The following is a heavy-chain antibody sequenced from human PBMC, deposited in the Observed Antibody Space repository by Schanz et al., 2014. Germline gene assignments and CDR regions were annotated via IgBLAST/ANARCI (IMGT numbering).Heavy chain of an antibody. V-gene: IGHV1-69*08. CDR3: ARDRRRYCSTASCLHDNWFDP. Sequence: QVHLVQSGAEVKKPGSSVKVSCKASGGTFSSDTFSWVRQAPGQGLEWMGRIVPIAGITNYAQRFQGRVTIPADKSSDTAYMELSSLRSEDTAVYYCARDRRRYCSTASCLHDNWFDPWGQGTLVIVSS. CDR2: IVPIAGIT. D-gene: IGHD2-2*01. J-gene: IGHJ5*02. CDR1: GGTFSSDT.